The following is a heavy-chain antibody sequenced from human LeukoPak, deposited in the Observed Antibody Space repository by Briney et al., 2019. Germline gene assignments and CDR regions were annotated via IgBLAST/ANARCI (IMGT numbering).Heavy chain of an antibody. D-gene: IGHD4-23*01. CDR2: IYTSGST. CDR1: GGSISSGSYY. CDR3: AREVVTGHYYYYYGMDV. Sequence: SETLSLTCTVSGGSISSGSYYWSWSRQPAGKGLEWIGRIYTSGSTNYNPSLKSRVTISVDTSKNQFSLKLSSVTAADTAVYYCAREVVTGHYYYYYGMDVWGQGTTVTASS. J-gene: IGHJ6*02. V-gene: IGHV4-61*02.